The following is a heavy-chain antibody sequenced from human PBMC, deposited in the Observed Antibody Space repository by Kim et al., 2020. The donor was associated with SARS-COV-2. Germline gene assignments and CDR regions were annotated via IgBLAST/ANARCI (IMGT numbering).Heavy chain of an antibody. D-gene: IGHD3-10*01. CDR2: INHSGST. CDR1: GGSFSGYY. J-gene: IGHJ4*02. CDR3: ARGLGRGVITRDY. Sequence: SETLSLTCAVYGGSFSGYYWSWIRQPPGKGLEWIGEINHSGSTNYNPSLKSRVTISVDTSKNQFSLKLSSVTAADTAVYYCARGLGRGVITRDYWGQGTLVTVSS. V-gene: IGHV4-34*01.